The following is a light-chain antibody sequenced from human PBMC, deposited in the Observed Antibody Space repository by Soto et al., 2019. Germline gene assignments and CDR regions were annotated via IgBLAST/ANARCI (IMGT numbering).Light chain of an antibody. CDR2: DVS. Sequence: QSALTQPASVSGSPGQSITISCTGSSSDVGAYDYVSWYQQHPGKAPKLIIFDVSDRPSGVSNRFSGSKSGDTASLTISGLQAEDEADYYCNSYTTSSTQVFGTGTKVTVL. CDR1: SSDVGAYDY. J-gene: IGLJ1*01. V-gene: IGLV2-14*01. CDR3: NSYTTSSTQV.